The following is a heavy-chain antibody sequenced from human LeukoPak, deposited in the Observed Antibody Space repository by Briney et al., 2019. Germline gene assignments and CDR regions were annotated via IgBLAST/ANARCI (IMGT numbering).Heavy chain of an antibody. J-gene: IGHJ4*02. CDR1: GYSISSGYY. D-gene: IGHD1-1*01. Sequence: SETLSLTCTVSGYSISSGYYWGWIRQPPGKGLEWIGSIYHSGSIYYNPSLKSRVTISVDTSKNQFSLKLSSVTAADTAVYYCARDRPSHDSDYWGQGTLVTVSS. CDR2: IYHSGSI. V-gene: IGHV4-38-2*02. CDR3: ARDRPSHDSDY.